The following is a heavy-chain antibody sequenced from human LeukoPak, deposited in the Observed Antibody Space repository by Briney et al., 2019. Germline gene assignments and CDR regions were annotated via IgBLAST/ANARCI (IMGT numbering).Heavy chain of an antibody. CDR3: ARDHYYDSSGYYSDAFDI. CDR1: GYTFTGYY. Sequence: ASVKVSCKASGYTFTGYYMHWVRQAPGQGLEWMGRINPNSGGTNYAQKFQGRVTMTRDTSISTAYMELSRLRSDNTAVYYCARDHYYDSSGYYSDAFDIWGQGTMVTVSS. CDR2: INPNSGGT. J-gene: IGHJ3*02. V-gene: IGHV1-2*06. D-gene: IGHD3-22*01.